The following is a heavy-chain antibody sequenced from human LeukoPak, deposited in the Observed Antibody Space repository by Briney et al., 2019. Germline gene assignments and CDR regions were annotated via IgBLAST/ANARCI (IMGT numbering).Heavy chain of an antibody. CDR1: GFTFSNYA. Sequence: GGSLRLSCAASGFTFSNYAMNWVRQAPGKGLEWVSLISGSTGSTYYADSVKGRFSISRDNSKNTLYLQMNSLRAEDTAIYYCAKDAGPRGTYSGLFDYWGQGTLVAVSP. CDR3: AKDAGPRGTYSGLFDY. V-gene: IGHV3-23*01. J-gene: IGHJ4*02. D-gene: IGHD1-26*01. CDR2: ISGSTGST.